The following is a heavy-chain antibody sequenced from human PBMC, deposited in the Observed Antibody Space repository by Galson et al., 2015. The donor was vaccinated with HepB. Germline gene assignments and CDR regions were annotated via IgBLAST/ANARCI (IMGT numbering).Heavy chain of an antibody. J-gene: IGHJ6*03. D-gene: IGHD3-10*01. CDR2: IYPGDSDT. V-gene: IGHV5-51*01. Sequence: QSGAEVKKPGESLKISCKGSGYSFTSYWIGWVRQMPGKGLEWMGIIYPGDSDTRYSPSFQGQVTISADKSISTAYLQWSSLKASDTAMYYCARGSMVRGVGPNPIMDVWGKGTTVTVSS. CDR1: GYSFTSYW. CDR3: ARGSMVRGVGPNPIMDV.